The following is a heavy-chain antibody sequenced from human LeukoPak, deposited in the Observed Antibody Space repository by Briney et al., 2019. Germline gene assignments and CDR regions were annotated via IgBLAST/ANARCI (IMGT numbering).Heavy chain of an antibody. J-gene: IGHJ4*02. Sequence: GGSLRLSCAASGFTFSSYWMHWVRQAPGKGLVWVSRINSNGSTTTYADPVKGRFTISRYNAKNTLYLQMNTLRAEDTAVYYCVRNLDFWGDSEDYWGQGTLVTVSS. D-gene: IGHD3-3*01. CDR2: INSNGSTT. V-gene: IGHV3-74*01. CDR3: VRNLDFWGDSEDY. CDR1: GFTFSSYW.